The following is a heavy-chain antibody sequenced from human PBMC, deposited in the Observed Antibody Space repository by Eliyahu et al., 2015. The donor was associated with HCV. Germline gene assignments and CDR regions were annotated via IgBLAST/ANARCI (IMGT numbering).Heavy chain of an antibody. CDR2: VTGSGAVT. CDR3: ARDTPLGYGSGWSRNTFDM. V-gene: IGHV3-23*01. Sequence: EVQLLESGGGLVQPGGSLRLSCAASGFTFGSYAMXWVRQAPGKGLEWVSVVTGSGAVTYYAESVKGRFTISRDNSKDTVFLQLNSLRAEDTAKYYCARDTPLGYGSGWSRNTFDMWGQGTMVTVSS. CDR1: GFTFGSYA. J-gene: IGHJ3*02. D-gene: IGHD6-19*01.